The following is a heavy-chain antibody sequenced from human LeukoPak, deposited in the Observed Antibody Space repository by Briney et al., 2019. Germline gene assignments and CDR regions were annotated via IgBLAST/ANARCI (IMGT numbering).Heavy chain of an antibody. CDR1: GGSISSYY. J-gene: IGHJ3*02. CDR2: IYYSGST. CDR3: ARVLPGMGSVLVEDAFDI. V-gene: IGHV4-59*08. D-gene: IGHD2-2*01. Sequence: SETLSLTCTVSGGSISSYYWSWIRQPPGKGLEWIGYIYYSGSTNYNPSLKSRVTISVDTSKNQFSLKLSSVTAADTAVYYCARVLPGMGSVLVEDAFDIWGQGTMVTVSS.